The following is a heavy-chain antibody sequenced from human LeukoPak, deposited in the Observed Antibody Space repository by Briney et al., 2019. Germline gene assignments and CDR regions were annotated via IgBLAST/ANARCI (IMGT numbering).Heavy chain of an antibody. D-gene: IGHD2-15*01. V-gene: IGHV3-21*01. CDR2: ISSSSIYI. CDR1: GFTFSSYT. Sequence: PGGSLRLSCAASGFTFSSYTMNWVRQAPGRGLEWVSPISSSSIYIYYADSLRGRFTISRDNAKNSLYLQMNSLRAEDTAVYYCARRYCSGGSCYDWFDSWGQGTLVTVSS. J-gene: IGHJ5*01. CDR3: ARRYCSGGSCYDWFDS.